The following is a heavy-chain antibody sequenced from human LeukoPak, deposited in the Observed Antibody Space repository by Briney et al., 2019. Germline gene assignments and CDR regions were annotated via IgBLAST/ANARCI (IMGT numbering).Heavy chain of an antibody. CDR2: IKQDGSEE. CDR3: ARGAETLWSGYRRTNWFDP. D-gene: IGHD3-3*01. Sequence: GGSLRLSCAASRFTFSSCWMNWVRQAPGKGLEWVANIKQDGSEEYYVDAVKGRFTISRDNAKNSLYLQMNSLRVEDTAVYYCARGAETLWSGYRRTNWFDPWGQGTLVTVSS. J-gene: IGHJ5*02. CDR1: RFTFSSCW. V-gene: IGHV3-7*01.